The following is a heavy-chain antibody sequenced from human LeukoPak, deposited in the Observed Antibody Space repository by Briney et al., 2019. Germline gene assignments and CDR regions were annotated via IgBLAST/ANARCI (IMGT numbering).Heavy chain of an antibody. Sequence: GASVKVSCKASGYTFTSYGISWVRQAPGQGLEWMGWMNPNSGNTGYAQKFQGRVTITRNTSISTAYMELSSLRSEDTAVYYCARGLSGWYRYYYYYMDVWGKGTTVTVSS. J-gene: IGHJ6*03. D-gene: IGHD6-19*01. V-gene: IGHV1-8*03. CDR1: GYTFTSYG. CDR3: ARGLSGWYRYYYYYMDV. CDR2: MNPNSGNT.